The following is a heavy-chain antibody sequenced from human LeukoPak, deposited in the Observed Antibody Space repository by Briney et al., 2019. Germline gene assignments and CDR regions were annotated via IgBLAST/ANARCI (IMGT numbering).Heavy chain of an antibody. J-gene: IGHJ4*02. D-gene: IGHD3-3*01. CDR2: ISGSGGST. V-gene: IGHV3-23*01. CDR3: ARYFWSGYYGDY. CDR1: GFTFNSYA. Sequence: PGGSLRVSCVASGFTFNSYAMSWVRQAPGKGLEWVSAISGSGGSTYYADPVKGRFTISRDNSKNTLYLQMNSLRAEDTAVYYCARYFWSGYYGDYWGQGTLVTVSS.